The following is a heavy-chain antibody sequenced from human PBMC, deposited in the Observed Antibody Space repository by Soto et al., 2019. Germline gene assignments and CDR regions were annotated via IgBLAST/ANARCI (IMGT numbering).Heavy chain of an antibody. CDR2: INHSGST. D-gene: IGHD3-10*01. CDR3: ARAYGTNFDY. V-gene: IGHV4-34*01. J-gene: IGHJ4*02. Sequence: PSETLSLTCAIYGGSFSGYYWSWLRQPPGKGLEWIGEINHSGSTNYNPSLKSRGTISADTSKNQFSPKLSSVTAADTAVYYCARAYGTNFDYWGQGTLVTVSS. CDR1: GGSFSGYY.